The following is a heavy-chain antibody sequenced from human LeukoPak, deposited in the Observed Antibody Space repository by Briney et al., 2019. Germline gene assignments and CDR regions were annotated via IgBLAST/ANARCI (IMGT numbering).Heavy chain of an antibody. Sequence: PGGSLRLSCAASGFAFSNNAMSWVHQAPRKGLEWVSSISGSGDSTYYADSVRGRFTISRDNSKNALYLQMNNLRAEDTAVYYCAKVKSGTRVVIIPYYFDYWGQGTLLTVSS. CDR3: AKVKSGTRVVIIPYYFDY. J-gene: IGHJ4*02. CDR1: GFAFSNNA. D-gene: IGHD3-3*01. CDR2: ISGSGDST. V-gene: IGHV3-23*01.